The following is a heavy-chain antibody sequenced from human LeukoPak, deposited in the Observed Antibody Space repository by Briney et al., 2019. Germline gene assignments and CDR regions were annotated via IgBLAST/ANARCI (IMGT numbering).Heavy chain of an antibody. V-gene: IGHV4-34*01. CDR3: AREAGVKYYYGSGSYLPGYYMDV. CDR1: GGSFSGYY. Sequence: SETLSLTCAVYGGSFSGYYWSWIRQPPGKGLEWFGEINHSGSTNYNPSLKSRVTISVDTSKNQFSLKLSSVTAADTAVYYCAREAGVKYYYGSGSYLPGYYMDVWGKGTTVTVSS. D-gene: IGHD3-10*01. J-gene: IGHJ6*03. CDR2: INHSGST.